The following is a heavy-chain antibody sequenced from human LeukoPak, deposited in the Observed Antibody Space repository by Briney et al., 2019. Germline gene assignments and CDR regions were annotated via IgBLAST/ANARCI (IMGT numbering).Heavy chain of an antibody. V-gene: IGHV4-59*01. CDR3: ARQWSGSYSYALDI. J-gene: IGHJ3*02. CDR1: GGSISSYY. CDR2: IYYSGST. D-gene: IGHD1-26*01. Sequence: SETLSLTCTVSGGSISSYYWSWIRQPPGKGLEWIGYIYYSGSTNYNPSLKSRVTISVDTSKNQFSLKLSSVTAADTAVYYCARQWSGSYSYALDIWGQGTMVTVSS.